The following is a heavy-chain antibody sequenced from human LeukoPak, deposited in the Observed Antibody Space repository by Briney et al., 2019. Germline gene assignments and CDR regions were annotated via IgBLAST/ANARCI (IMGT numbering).Heavy chain of an antibody. D-gene: IGHD4/OR15-4a*01. CDR2: IYSDNT. CDR3: ARRAGAYSHPYDH. CDR1: GFIFSNYA. J-gene: IGHJ4*02. Sequence: GGSLRLSCAASGFIFSNYALSWVRQAPGKGLEWVSFIYSDNTHYTDSVKGRFTISRDNSKNTLYLQMNSLRAEDTAVYYCARRAGAYSHPYDHWAQGTLVSVS. V-gene: IGHV3-53*01.